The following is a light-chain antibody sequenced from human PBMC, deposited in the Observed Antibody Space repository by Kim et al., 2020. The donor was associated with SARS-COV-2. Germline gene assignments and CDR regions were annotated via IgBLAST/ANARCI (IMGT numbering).Light chain of an antibody. Sequence: QSVLTQPPSVSGAPGQRVTISCTGSSSNIGANYDVHWYQQLPGTAPKLLIYGNKNRPSGVSERFSGSKSGTSASLAITGLQAEDEADYYCQSYDSDLSGYVVFGGGTQLTVL. V-gene: IGLV1-40*01. CDR3: QSYDSDLSGYVV. CDR1: SSNIGANYD. CDR2: GNK. J-gene: IGLJ2*01.